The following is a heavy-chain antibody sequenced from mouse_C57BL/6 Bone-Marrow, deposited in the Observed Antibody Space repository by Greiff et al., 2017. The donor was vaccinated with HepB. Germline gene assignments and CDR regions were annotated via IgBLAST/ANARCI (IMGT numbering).Heavy chain of an antibody. Sequence: VQLQQSGPVLVKPGASVKMSCKASGYTFTDYYMNWVKQSHGKSLEWIGVINPYNGGTSYNQKFKGKATLTVDKSSSTAYMELNSLTSEDSAVYYCGVYYGSSPFAYWGQGTLVTVSA. D-gene: IGHD1-1*01. V-gene: IGHV1-19*01. J-gene: IGHJ3*01. CDR1: GYTFTDYY. CDR3: GVYYGSSPFAY. CDR2: INPYNGGT.